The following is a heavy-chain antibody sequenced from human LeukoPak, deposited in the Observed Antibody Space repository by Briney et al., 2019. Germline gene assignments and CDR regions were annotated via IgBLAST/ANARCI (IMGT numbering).Heavy chain of an antibody. J-gene: IGHJ3*02. CDR1: GFTFSSYA. CDR3: AKQTDNGDYVWDDAFDI. V-gene: IGHV3-23*01. CDR2: ISGSGNST. D-gene: IGHD4-17*01. Sequence: QSGGSLRLSCAASGFTFSSYAMSWVRQAPGKGLEWVSAISGSGNSTYYADSVKGRFTISRDNSKNTLFLQMTSLRAEDTAVYYCAKQTDNGDYVWDDAFDIWGQGTMVTVSS.